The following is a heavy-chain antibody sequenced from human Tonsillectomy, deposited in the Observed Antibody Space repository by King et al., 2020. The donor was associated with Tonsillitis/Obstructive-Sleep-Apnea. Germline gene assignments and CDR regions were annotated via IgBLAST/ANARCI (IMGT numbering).Heavy chain of an antibody. V-gene: IGHV3-48*03. CDR3: ASSRFGGWSDP. D-gene: IGHD3-16*01. J-gene: IGHJ5*02. CDR2: ISSSGSTI. Sequence: VQLVESGGGLVQPGGSLRVSRAASGFTFSSYEMNWVRQAPGKGLEWVSYISSSGSTIYYADSVKGRFTISRDNAKNSLYLQMNSLRAEDTAVYHCASSRFGGWSDPWGQGTLVTVSS. CDR1: GFTFSSYE.